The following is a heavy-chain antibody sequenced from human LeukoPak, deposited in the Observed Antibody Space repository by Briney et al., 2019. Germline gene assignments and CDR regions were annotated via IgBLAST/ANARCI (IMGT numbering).Heavy chain of an antibody. D-gene: IGHD6-25*01. CDR3: ATRRGDSTGPFDY. CDR1: GFTFGSYA. CDR2: ISGSGGST. Sequence: PGGSLRLSCAASGFTFGSYAMSWVRQAPGKGLEWVSTISGSGGSTYYADSVKGRFTISRDNSKNTLYLQMNSLRAEDTAVYYCATRRGDSTGPFDYWGQGTLVTVSS. V-gene: IGHV3-23*01. J-gene: IGHJ4*02.